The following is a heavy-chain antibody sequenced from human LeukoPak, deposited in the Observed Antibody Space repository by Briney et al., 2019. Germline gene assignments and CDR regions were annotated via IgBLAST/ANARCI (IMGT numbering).Heavy chain of an antibody. CDR3: ARDHSSSCQLLDY. CDR1: GYSFTNYG. D-gene: IGHD6-13*01. V-gene: IGHV1-18*01. CDR2: ISAYNGDT. J-gene: IGHJ4*02. Sequence: ASVKVSCKASGYSFTNYGISWVRQAPGQGLEWMGWISAYNGDTNYAQKFQGRFTMTTDTSTSTANMELRSLRSDDTAVYYCARDHSSSCQLLDYWGQGTLVTISS.